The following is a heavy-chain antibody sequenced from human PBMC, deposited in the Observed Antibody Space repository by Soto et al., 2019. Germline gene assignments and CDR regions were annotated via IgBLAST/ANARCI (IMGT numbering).Heavy chain of an antibody. CDR1: GFSLSTSGVG. CDR2: IYWDDDK. Sequence: QITLKESGPTLVKPTQTLTLTCTFSGFSLSTSGVGVGWIRQPPGKALEWLALIYWDDDKRYSPSLKSRLTHTQGTSKTQASLTLTPMAPVATATYYCAHITHRGILWCGECVGHGHYSYGMDVRGQGTTVTVSS. CDR3: AHITHRGILWCGECVGHGHYSYGMDV. V-gene: IGHV2-5*02. D-gene: IGHD3-10*01. J-gene: IGHJ6*02.